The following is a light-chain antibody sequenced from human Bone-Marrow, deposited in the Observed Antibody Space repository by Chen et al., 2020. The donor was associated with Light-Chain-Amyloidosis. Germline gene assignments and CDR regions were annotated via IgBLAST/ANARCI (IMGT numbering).Light chain of an antibody. V-gene: IGLV2-14*01. CDR1: SSDVGGYDY. CDR2: DVR. CDR3: SSYTSSGAPVV. J-gene: IGLJ2*01. Sequence: QSALSQPASVSASPGQSITFYCPGSSSDVGGYDYVSWYQQHPGKVPNLLVYDVRIRPSGVSNRFAGSKSGNAASLAISGLLPEDEAAYYCSSYTSSGAPVVFGGGTKLTVL.